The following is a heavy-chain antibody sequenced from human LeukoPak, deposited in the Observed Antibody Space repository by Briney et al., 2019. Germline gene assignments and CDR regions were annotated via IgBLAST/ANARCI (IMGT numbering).Heavy chain of an antibody. CDR3: AREGNFDAFDI. CDR2: IIPIFGTA. D-gene: IGHD1-7*01. V-gene: IGHV1-69*06. Sequence: ASVKVSCKASGGTFSSYAISWVRQAPGQGLEWMGGIIPIFGTANYAQKFQGRVTITADKSTSTAYMELCSLRSEDTAVYYCAREGNFDAFDIWGQGTMVTVSS. J-gene: IGHJ3*02. CDR1: GGTFSSYA.